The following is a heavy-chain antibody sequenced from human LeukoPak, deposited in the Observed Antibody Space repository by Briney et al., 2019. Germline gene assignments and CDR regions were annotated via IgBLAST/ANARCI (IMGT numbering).Heavy chain of an antibody. J-gene: IGHJ4*02. CDR3: ARWYSSSWTPPSYYFDY. CDR2: IYYSGST. V-gene: IGHV4-59*01. D-gene: IGHD6-13*01. Sequence: SETLSLTCTVSGGSISSYYWSWIRQPPGKGLEWIGYIYYSGSTNYNPSLKSRATISVDTSKNQFSLKLSSVTAADTAVYYCARWYSSSWTPPSYYFDYWGQGTLVTVSS. CDR1: GGSISSYY.